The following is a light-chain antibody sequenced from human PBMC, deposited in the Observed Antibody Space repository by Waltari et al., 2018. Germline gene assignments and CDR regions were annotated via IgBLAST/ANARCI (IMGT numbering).Light chain of an antibody. Sequence: QAVVTQEPSVTVSPGGTVTLTGGSSTGAVTSSNYPYWFQQKPGQAPRTLVYDTSNKHSWTPARFSGSVVGGKAALTLSGAQPEDEAEYYCLLHYSGPRVFGGGTKVTVL. CDR3: LLHYSGPRV. CDR1: TGAVTSSNY. CDR2: DTS. J-gene: IGLJ2*01. V-gene: IGLV7-46*01.